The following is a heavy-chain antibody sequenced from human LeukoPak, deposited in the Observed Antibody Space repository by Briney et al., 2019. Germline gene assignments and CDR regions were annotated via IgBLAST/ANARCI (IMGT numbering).Heavy chain of an antibody. D-gene: IGHD5-12*01. Sequence: PGGSLRLSCAPSGFPVSNNYMSWVRQAPGKGLEWVSVIHSGGATYYADSVKGRFTISRDNSKNTLYLQMNSLRAEDTAVYYCARGRGYGAYDWNDYWGQGTLVTVCS. J-gene: IGHJ4*02. CDR3: ARGRGYGAYDWNDY. V-gene: IGHV3-53*01. CDR2: IHSGGAT. CDR1: GFPVSNNY.